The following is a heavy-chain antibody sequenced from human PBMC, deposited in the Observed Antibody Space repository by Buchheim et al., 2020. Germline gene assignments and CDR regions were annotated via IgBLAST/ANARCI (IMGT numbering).Heavy chain of an antibody. Sequence: QVQLVESGGGVVQPGRSLRLSCAASGFTFSSYGMHWVRQAPGKGLEWVAFIRYDGSNKYYAESAKGRFTISRDNSKNTLYLQMNSLRAEDTAVYYCAKDKWYGVDYWGQGTL. CDR2: IRYDGSNK. CDR1: GFTFSSYG. D-gene: IGHD3-10*01. J-gene: IGHJ4*02. CDR3: AKDKWYGVDY. V-gene: IGHV3-30*02.